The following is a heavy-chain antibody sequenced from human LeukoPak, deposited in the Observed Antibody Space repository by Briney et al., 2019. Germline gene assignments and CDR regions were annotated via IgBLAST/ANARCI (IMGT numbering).Heavy chain of an antibody. V-gene: IGHV3-21*01. CDR1: GFTLSSYS. CDR2: ISTSSSYI. CDR3: ARDPLSSSSFDY. Sequence: AGGSLRLSCAASGFTLSSYSMHWVRQAPGKGLEWVSSISTSSSYIYYADSVKGRFTISRDNAKNSLYVQMNSLRAEDTAVYYCARDPLSSSSFDYWGQGTLVTVSS. D-gene: IGHD6-13*01. J-gene: IGHJ4*02.